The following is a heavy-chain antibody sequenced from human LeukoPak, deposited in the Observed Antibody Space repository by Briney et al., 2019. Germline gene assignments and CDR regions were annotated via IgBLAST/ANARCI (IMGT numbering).Heavy chain of an antibody. D-gene: IGHD2-2*01. J-gene: IGHJ1*01. CDR3: ARTKLGYCSSTSCSQYFQH. Sequence: SETLSLTCAVYGGSFSGYYWSWIRQPPGKGLEWIGEINHSGSTNYNPSLKSRVTISVDTSKSQFSLKLSSVTAADTAVYYCARTKLGYCSSTSCSQYFQHWGQGTLVTVSS. V-gene: IGHV4-34*01. CDR1: GGSFSGYY. CDR2: INHSGST.